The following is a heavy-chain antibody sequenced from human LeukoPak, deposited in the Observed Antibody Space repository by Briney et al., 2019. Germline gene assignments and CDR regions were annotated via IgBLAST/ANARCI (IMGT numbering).Heavy chain of an antibody. CDR1: GYTFTSYY. D-gene: IGHD3-10*01. Sequence: GASVKVSCKASGYTFTSYYMHWVRQAPGQGLEWMGIINPSGGSTSYAQKFQGRVTITADKSTSTAYMELSSLRSEDTAVYYCARAAYYYGSGTNYGMDVWGKGTTVTVSS. J-gene: IGHJ6*04. V-gene: IGHV1-46*01. CDR3: ARAAYYYGSGTNYGMDV. CDR2: INPSGGST.